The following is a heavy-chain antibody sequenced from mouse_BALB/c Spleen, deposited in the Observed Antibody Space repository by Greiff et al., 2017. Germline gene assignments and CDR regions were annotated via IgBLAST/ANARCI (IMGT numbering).Heavy chain of an antibody. CDR2: ISSGGST. D-gene: IGHD2-4*01. CDR3: ARYVITTGFAY. J-gene: IGHJ3*01. CDR1: GFTFSSYA. Sequence: EVKVVESGGGLVKPGGSLKLSCAASGFTFSSYAMSWVRQTPEKRLEWVASISSGGSTYYPDSVKGRFTISRDNARNTLFLQMTSLRSEDTAMYYCARYVITTGFAYWGQGTLVTVSA. V-gene: IGHV5-6-5*01.